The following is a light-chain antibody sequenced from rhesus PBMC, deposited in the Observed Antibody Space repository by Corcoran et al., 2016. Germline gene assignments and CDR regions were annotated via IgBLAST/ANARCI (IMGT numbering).Light chain of an antibody. J-gene: IGKJ1*01. CDR2: KAS. V-gene: IGKV1-22*01. Sequence: DIQMTQSPSSLSASVGDTVTITRRASQSISNRLAWYQQKPGKSPKLLSHKASSLQCGVPSRFSGGGSGTDFTLTIGSLRSEDLATYSCQQYGSGPWTFGQGPKVELK. CDR1: QSISNR. CDR3: QQYGSGPWT.